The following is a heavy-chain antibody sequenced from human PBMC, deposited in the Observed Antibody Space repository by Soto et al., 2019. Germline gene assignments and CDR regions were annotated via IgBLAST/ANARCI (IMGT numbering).Heavy chain of an antibody. D-gene: IGHD3-16*01. Sequence: QVQLVESGGGVVQPGRSLRLSCEASGFTFNTHGMHWVRQAPGKGLEWLAVISYDGINKYYADSVKGRFTISRDNSKNTLFVQMNSLRPEDTAVYYCEKGRDLLPWGWFDPWGQGTLVTVSS. CDR2: ISYDGINK. CDR3: EKGRDLLPWGWFDP. V-gene: IGHV3-30*18. J-gene: IGHJ5*02. CDR1: GFTFNTHG.